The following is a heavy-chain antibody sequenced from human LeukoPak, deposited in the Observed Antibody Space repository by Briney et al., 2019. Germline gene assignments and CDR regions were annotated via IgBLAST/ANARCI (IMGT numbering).Heavy chain of an antibody. CDR1: GGTFSSYA. Sequence: SVKVSCKASGGTFSSYAISWVRQAPGQGLEWMGGVIPIFGTANYAQKFQGRVTITADESTSTAYMELSSLRSEDTAVYYCASRGYSYGPLLFDYWGQGTLVTVSS. D-gene: IGHD5-18*01. J-gene: IGHJ4*02. CDR3: ASRGYSYGPLLFDY. CDR2: VIPIFGTA. V-gene: IGHV1-69*13.